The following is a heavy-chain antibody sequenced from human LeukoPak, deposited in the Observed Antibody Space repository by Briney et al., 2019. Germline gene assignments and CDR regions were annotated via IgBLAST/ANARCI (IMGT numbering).Heavy chain of an antibody. J-gene: IGHJ6*02. CDR2: INPNSGGT. Sequence: ASVTVSCKASGYTLTGYHMHWVRQARGQGLEWMGLINPNSGGTNYAQKFQGRVTMTRDTSISTAYMELSRLRSGDTAVYYCASEGYGSLDYYYGMDVWGQGTTVTVSS. V-gene: IGHV1-2*02. D-gene: IGHD3-10*01. CDR1: GYTLTGYH. CDR3: ASEGYGSLDYYYGMDV.